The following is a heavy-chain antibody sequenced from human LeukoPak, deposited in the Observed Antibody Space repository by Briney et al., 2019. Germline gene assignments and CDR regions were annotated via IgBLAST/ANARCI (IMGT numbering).Heavy chain of an antibody. CDR1: GYTFTSYD. V-gene: IGHV1-8*01. CDR3: ARGRQPRVRYYYYYMDV. D-gene: IGHD4/OR15-4a*01. Sequence: ASVKVSCEASGYTFTSYDINWVRQATGQGLEWMGWMNPNSGNTGYAQKFQGRVTMTRNTSISTAYMELSSLRSEDTAVYYCARGRQPRVRYYYYYMDVWGKGTTVTVSS. J-gene: IGHJ6*03. CDR2: MNPNSGNT.